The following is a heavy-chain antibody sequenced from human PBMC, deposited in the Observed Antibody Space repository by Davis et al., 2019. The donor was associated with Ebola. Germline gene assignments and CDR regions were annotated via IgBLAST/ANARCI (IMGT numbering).Heavy chain of an antibody. CDR3: AKVRYYSGWYDVGYIDY. Sequence: ASVKVSCKASGYTFTSYYMHWVRQAPGQGLEWMGIINPSGGSTSYAQKFQGRVTMTRDTSTSTVYMELSSLRAEDTAVYYCAKVRYYSGWYDVGYIDYWGQGTMVTVSS. D-gene: IGHD6-19*01. J-gene: IGHJ4*02. V-gene: IGHV1-46*01. CDR2: INPSGGST. CDR1: GYTFTSYY.